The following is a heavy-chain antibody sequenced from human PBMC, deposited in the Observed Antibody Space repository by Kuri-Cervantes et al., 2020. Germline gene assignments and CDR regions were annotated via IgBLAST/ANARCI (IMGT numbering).Heavy chain of an antibody. CDR1: GFTFSSYG. D-gene: IGHD4-23*01. CDR2: ISYDGSNK. J-gene: IGHJ2*01. Sequence: GESLKISCAASGFTFSSYGMHWVRQAPGKGLEWVAVISYDGSNKYYADSVKGRFTISRDNSKNALYLQMNSLRAEDTAVYYCARGDYGDNRWGYFDLWGRGTLVTVSS. V-gene: IGHV3-30*03. CDR3: ARGDYGDNRWGYFDL.